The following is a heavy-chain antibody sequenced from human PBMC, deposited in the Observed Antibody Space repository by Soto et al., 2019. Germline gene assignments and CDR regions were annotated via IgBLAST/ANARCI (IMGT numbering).Heavy chain of an antibody. D-gene: IGHD6-19*01. Sequence: EVQLLESGGGFVQPGGSLRLSCAASGFTFNNYAMSWVRQAPGKGLEWVSTLSGSGSSTYYADSVKGRFTISRDNSKNTLYLQMNSLRAEDTAVYYCAKSVAVAGTPYWGQGTLVTVSS. CDR3: AKSVAVAGTPY. CDR2: LSGSGSST. J-gene: IGHJ4*02. CDR1: GFTFNNYA. V-gene: IGHV3-23*01.